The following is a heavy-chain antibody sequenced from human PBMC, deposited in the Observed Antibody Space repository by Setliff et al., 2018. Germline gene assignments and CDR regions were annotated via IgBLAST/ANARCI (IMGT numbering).Heavy chain of an antibody. J-gene: IGHJ5*02. D-gene: IGHD2-15*01. CDR2: ISASSANI. CDR1: GFTFSRYA. CDR3: GRGFSRIEGWGNWFDP. Sequence: PGGSLRLSCTASGFTFSRYAMNWVRQTPGKGLEWVSYISASSANIQYADSVRGRFTVSRDNARNSLYLQMNSLRGDDAAVYYCGRGFSRIEGWGNWFDPWGQGSLVTVSS. V-gene: IGHV3-48*01.